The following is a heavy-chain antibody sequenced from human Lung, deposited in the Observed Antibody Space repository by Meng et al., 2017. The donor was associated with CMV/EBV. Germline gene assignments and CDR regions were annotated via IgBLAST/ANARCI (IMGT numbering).Heavy chain of an antibody. Sequence: SCTASGFTFGDYAMTWVRQAPGKRLEWIGFIRNRTRGGTTEYAASVKGRFSILRDDSKSIAYLQMDSVKIEDTGVYFCARGSGSPEHWGQGTRVTGYS. D-gene: IGHD3-10*01. CDR1: GFTFGDYA. CDR3: ARGSGSPEH. V-gene: IGHV3-49*04. J-gene: IGHJ1*01. CDR2: IRNRTRGGTT.